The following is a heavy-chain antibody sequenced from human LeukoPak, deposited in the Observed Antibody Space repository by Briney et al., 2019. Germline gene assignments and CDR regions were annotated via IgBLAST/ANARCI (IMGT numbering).Heavy chain of an antibody. CDR3: ARSLVYGELYYFDY. CDR2: IKQDGSEK. Sequence: GGSLRLSCAASGFTFSTFWMSWVRQAPGKGLEWVANIKQDGSEKYYVDSVKGRFIISRDNAKNSLFLQMNSLRAEDTAMYYCARSLVYGELYYFDYWGQGTLVTVSS. V-gene: IGHV3-7*05. CDR1: GFTFSTFW. D-gene: IGHD2-8*01. J-gene: IGHJ4*02.